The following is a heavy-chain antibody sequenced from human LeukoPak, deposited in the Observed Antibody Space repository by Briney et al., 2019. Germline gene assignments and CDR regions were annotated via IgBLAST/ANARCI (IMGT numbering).Heavy chain of an antibody. CDR2: IIPIFGTA. J-gene: IGHJ5*02. CDR3: AREIAAAGTIWFDP. Sequence: SVKVSRKASGGTFSSYAISWVRQAPGQGLEWMGGIIPIFGTANYAQKFQGRVTITADESTSTAYMELSSLRSEDTAVYYCAREIAAAGTIWFDPWGQGTLVTVSS. CDR1: GGTFSSYA. V-gene: IGHV1-69*13. D-gene: IGHD6-13*01.